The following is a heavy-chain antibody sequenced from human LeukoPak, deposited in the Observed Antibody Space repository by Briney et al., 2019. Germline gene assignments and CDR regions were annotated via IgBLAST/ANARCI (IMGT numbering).Heavy chain of an antibody. CDR2: IRYDGSNK. D-gene: IGHD6-6*01. V-gene: IGHV3-30*02. Sequence: GGSLRLSFAASGFTFSSYGMHWVRQAPGKGLEWVAFIRYDGSNKYYADSVKGRFTISRDNSKNTLYLQMNSLRAEDTAVYYCAKGALVLYSSSSPGYWGQGTLVTVSS. CDR3: AKGALVLYSSSSPGY. J-gene: IGHJ4*02. CDR1: GFTFSSYG.